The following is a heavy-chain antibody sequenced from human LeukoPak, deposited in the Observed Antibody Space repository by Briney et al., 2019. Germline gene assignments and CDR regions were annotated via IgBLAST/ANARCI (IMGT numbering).Heavy chain of an antibody. J-gene: IGHJ5*02. V-gene: IGHV1-2*02. CDR2: INPHSGGT. Sequence: ASVTVSFKSSGYTFIDYYPHWVRQAPGHGLEGMGWINPHSGGTHYAQKFQGRVTITRNTSISTAYMELSSLRSEDTAVYYCARGGLVPAAIIVGWFDPWGQGTLVTVSS. CDR1: GYTFIDYY. CDR3: ARGGLVPAAIIVGWFDP. D-gene: IGHD2-2*01.